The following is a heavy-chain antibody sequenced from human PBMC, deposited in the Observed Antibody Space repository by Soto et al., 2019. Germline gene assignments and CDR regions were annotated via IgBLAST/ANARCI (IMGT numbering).Heavy chain of an antibody. J-gene: IGHJ6*03. CDR1: GFTFSSYS. Sequence: EVQLVESGGGLVQPGGSLRLSCAASGFTFSSYSMNWVRQAPGKGLEWVSYISSSSSTIYYADSVKGRFTISRDNAKNSLYLQMNSLRAEDTAVFYCARELRFLEWFMDVWGKGTTVTVSS. V-gene: IGHV3-48*01. CDR3: ARELRFLEWFMDV. CDR2: ISSSSSTI. D-gene: IGHD3-3*01.